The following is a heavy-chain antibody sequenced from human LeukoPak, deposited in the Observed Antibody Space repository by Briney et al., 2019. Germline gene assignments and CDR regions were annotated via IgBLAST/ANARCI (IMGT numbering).Heavy chain of an antibody. J-gene: IGHJ4*02. Sequence: SVKVSCKASGRTFSSYAISWVRQAPGHGLEWMGGIIPIFGTANYAQKFQGRVTITADESTSTAYMELSSLRSEDTAVYYCARAFSQYYDILTGYHSFDYWGQGTLVTVSS. CDR1: GRTFSSYA. CDR2: IIPIFGTA. V-gene: IGHV1-69*01. CDR3: ARAFSQYYDILTGYHSFDY. D-gene: IGHD3-9*01.